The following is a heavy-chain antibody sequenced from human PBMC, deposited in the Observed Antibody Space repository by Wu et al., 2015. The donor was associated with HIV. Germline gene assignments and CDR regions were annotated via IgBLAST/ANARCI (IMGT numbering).Heavy chain of an antibody. CDR3: AGEWGVKNWNYRYFDY. V-gene: IGHV1-2*02. CDR2: INPKGGAT. D-gene: IGHD1-7*01. Sequence: VQLVQSGAEVKKPGASVSVSCKASGYTLSDYYIHWVRQAPGQGLEWMGWINPKGGATIFAQKFQGRVTMTRDTSISTAYMELSSLRSDDTAVYYCAGEWGVKNWNYRYFDYWGQGTLVTVSS. J-gene: IGHJ4*02. CDR1: GYTLSDYY.